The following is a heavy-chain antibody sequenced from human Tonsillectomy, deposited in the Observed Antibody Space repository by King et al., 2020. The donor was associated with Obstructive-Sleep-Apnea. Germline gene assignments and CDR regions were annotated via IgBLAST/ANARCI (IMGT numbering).Heavy chain of an antibody. CDR3: ARELKAAAGTLDGMDV. CDR2: ILYDGITK. Sequence: HVQLVESGGGLVQPGRSLRFSCAASGCTFSRYAMHWVWQAPGKGLEWVDVILYDGITKYYSDSVKGRFTISRENSNNTLYMQMNSLRAEDTAAYYCARELKAAAGTLDGMDVWGQGTTVTVSS. J-gene: IGHJ6*02. CDR1: GCTFSRYA. V-gene: IGHV3-30-3*01. D-gene: IGHD6-13*01.